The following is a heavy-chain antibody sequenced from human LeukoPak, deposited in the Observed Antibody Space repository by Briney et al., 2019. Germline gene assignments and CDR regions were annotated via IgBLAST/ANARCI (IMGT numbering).Heavy chain of an antibody. CDR1: GFTFSSFA. CDR3: AKTSRRDSAYDSPFDY. Sequence: GGSLRLSCAASGFTFSSFAMSGVRQTPGKGLEWVSSISSSGRNTYYADSVKGRFTISRDNSENTLYMQMNSLRAEDTAIYYCAKTSRRDSAYDSPFDYWGQGTLVTVSS. J-gene: IGHJ4*02. V-gene: IGHV3-23*01. D-gene: IGHD5-12*01. CDR2: ISSSGRNT.